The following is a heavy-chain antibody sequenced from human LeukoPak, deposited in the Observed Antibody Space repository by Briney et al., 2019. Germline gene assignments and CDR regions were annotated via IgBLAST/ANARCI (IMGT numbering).Heavy chain of an antibody. CDR2: IYHSGST. J-gene: IGHJ1*01. CDR1: GFSISSGYY. Sequence: SETLSLTCSVSGFSISSGYYWGWIRQPPGKGLEWIGNIYHSGSTYYNPSLKSRVIISVDTSKNQFSLKLSSVTAADTAVYYCARVAAGIGFFQHWGQGTLVTVSS. V-gene: IGHV4-38-2*02. CDR3: ARVAAGIGFFQH. D-gene: IGHD6-13*01.